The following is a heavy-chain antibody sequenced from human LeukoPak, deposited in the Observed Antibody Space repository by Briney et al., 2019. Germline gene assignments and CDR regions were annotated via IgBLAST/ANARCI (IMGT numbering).Heavy chain of an antibody. D-gene: IGHD3-10*01. CDR2: TYYRSKWYN. V-gene: IGHV6-1*01. Sequence: SQTLSLTYAISGDSVSTNSAAWNWIRQSPSRGLEWLGRTYYRSKWYNDYAVSVKSRISINPATSKNQSSLQLNSVTPEDTAVYYCARDMDYYDSGTYYNSRWFDPWGQGTLVTVSS. J-gene: IGHJ5*02. CDR1: GDSVSTNSAA. CDR3: ARDMDYYDSGTYYNSRWFDP.